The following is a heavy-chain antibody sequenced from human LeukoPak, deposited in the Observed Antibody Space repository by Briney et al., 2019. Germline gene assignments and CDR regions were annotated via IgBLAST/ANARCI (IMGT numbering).Heavy chain of an antibody. D-gene: IGHD2-2*01. CDR1: GYTFTSYG. Sequence: GASVKVSCNASGYTFTSYGISWVRQAPGQGLEWMGWITAYNGNTNYAQKFQGRVTVTTGTSTSTAYMELRSLRAEDTAVYYCAKEFSDTPAAMEGRAFDIWGQGTMVTVSS. J-gene: IGHJ3*02. V-gene: IGHV1-18*01. CDR2: ITAYNGNT. CDR3: AKEFSDTPAAMEGRAFDI.